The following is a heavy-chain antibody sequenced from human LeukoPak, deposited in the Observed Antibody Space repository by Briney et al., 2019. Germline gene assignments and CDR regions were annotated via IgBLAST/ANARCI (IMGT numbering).Heavy chain of an antibody. CDR3: ARDLRGSYGPLYYYGMDV. Sequence: ASVKVSCKASGYTFTSYGISWVRQAPGQGLEWMGWISAYNGNTNYAQKLQGRVTMTTDTSTSTAYMELRSLRSDDTAVYYCARDLRGSYGPLYYYGMDVWGQGTTVTVSS. D-gene: IGHD1-26*01. V-gene: IGHV1-18*01. J-gene: IGHJ6*02. CDR2: ISAYNGNT. CDR1: GYTFTSYG.